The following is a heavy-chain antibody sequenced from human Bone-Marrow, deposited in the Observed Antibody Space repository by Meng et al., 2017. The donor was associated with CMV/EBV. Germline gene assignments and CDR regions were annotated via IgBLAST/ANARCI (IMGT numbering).Heavy chain of an antibody. CDR3: ARPAAASGGVV. CDR1: GYTFTSYY. J-gene: IGHJ4*02. Sequence: ASVKVSCKASGYTFTSYYMHWVRQAPGQGLEWMGIINPSGGSTSYAQKFQGQVTISADKSISTAYLQWSSLKASDTAMYYCARPAAASGGVVWGQGTLVTVSS. D-gene: IGHD2-15*01. V-gene: IGHV1-46*01. CDR2: INPSGGST.